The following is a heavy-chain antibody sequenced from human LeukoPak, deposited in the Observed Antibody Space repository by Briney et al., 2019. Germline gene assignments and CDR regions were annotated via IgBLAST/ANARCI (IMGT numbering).Heavy chain of an antibody. D-gene: IGHD3-10*01. CDR2: IKSKTDGGTT. CDR1: GFTFSNAW. CDR3: TWADYYGSGSFDY. V-gene: IGHV3-15*01. Sequence: PGGSLRLSCAASGFTFSNAWMSWVRQAPGKGLEWVGRIKSKTDGGTTDYAAPVKGRFTISRDDSKNTLYLQMNSLKTEDTAVYYCTWADYYGSGSFDYWGQGTLVTVSS. J-gene: IGHJ4*02.